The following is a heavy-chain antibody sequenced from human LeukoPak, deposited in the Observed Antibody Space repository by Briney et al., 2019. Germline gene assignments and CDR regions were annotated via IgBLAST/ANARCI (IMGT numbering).Heavy chain of an antibody. CDR1: GGSISSYY. D-gene: IGHD3-3*01. V-gene: IGHV4-59*12. Sequence: SETLSLTCTVSGGSISSYYWSWIRQPPGKGLEWIGYIYYSGSTNYNPSLKSRVTISVDTSKNQFSLKLSSVTAAGTAVYYCARGPFWSGYYRHFDYWGQGTLVTVSS. J-gene: IGHJ4*02. CDR3: ARGPFWSGYYRHFDY. CDR2: IYYSGST.